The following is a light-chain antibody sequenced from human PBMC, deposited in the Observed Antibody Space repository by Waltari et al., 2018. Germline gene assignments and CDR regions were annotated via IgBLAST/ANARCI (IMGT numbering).Light chain of an antibody. J-gene: IGKJ1*01. Sequence: DIQLTQSPSTLSASVGDTVTLTCRASQSIDSWLAWYQQKPGKAPNILIQKASTLEAGVSSRFSSSGYGTEFTLTISSLQSDDSATYYCQQYRSYKSFGQGTKVEIK. CDR1: QSIDSW. V-gene: IGKV1-5*03. CDR3: QQYRSYKS. CDR2: KAS.